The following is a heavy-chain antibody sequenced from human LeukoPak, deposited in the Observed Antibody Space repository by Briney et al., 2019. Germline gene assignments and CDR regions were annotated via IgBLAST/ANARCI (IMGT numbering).Heavy chain of an antibody. CDR2: ISYDGSNK. D-gene: IGHD3-22*01. J-gene: IGHJ4*02. CDR1: GFTFSSYA. V-gene: IGHV3-30*14. Sequence: GGSLRLSCAASGFTFSSYAVHWVRQAPGKGLEWVAVISYDGSNKYYADSVKGRFTISRDNSKNTLYLQMNSLRAEDTAVYYCARGFSSGFFDYWGQGTLVTVSS. CDR3: ARGFSSGFFDY.